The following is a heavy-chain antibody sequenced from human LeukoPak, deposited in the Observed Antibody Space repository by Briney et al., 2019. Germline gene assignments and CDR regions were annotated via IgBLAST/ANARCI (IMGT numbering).Heavy chain of an antibody. V-gene: IGHV1-2*02. J-gene: IGHJ5*02. CDR1: GYTFTGYY. Sequence: GASVKVSCKASGYTFTGYYMHWVRQAPGQGLEWMGWINPNSGGTNYAQKFQGRVTMTRDTSISTAYVELSRLRSDDTAVYYCARDRLITIFGVVIVPFDPWGQGTLVTVSS. D-gene: IGHD3-3*01. CDR2: INPNSGGT. CDR3: ARDRLITIFGVVIVPFDP.